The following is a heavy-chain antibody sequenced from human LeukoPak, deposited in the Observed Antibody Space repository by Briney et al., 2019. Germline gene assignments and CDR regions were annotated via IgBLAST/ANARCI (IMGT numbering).Heavy chain of an antibody. J-gene: IGHJ4*02. D-gene: IGHD3-10*01. Sequence: GGSLRLSCAASGFTFSSYAMHWVRQAPGKGLEWVAVISYDGSNKYYADSVKGRFTISRDNSKNTLYLQMNSLRAEDTAVYYCAKGGPSGTYYLLHYWGQGILVTVSS. CDR1: GFTFSSYA. CDR3: AKGGPSGTYYLLHY. V-gene: IGHV3-30-3*01. CDR2: ISYDGSNK.